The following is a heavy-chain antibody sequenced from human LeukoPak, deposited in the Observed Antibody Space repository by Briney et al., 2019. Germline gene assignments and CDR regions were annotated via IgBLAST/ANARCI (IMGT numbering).Heavy chain of an antibody. CDR1: GFTVSSNY. Sequence: GGSLRLSCAASGFTVSSNYMSWVRQAPGKGLEWVSVIYSGGNTYYADSVMGRFTISRDNSKNTLFLQMNSLRAEDTAVYYCARERGIDYWGQGTLVTVSS. CDR3: ARERGIDY. D-gene: IGHD3-10*01. CDR2: IYSGGNT. J-gene: IGHJ4*02. V-gene: IGHV3-53*01.